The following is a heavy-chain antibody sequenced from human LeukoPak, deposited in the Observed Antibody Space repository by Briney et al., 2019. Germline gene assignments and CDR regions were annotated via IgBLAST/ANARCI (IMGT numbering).Heavy chain of an antibody. Sequence: SETLSLTCTASGDSISSNSYYWGWIRQPPAKGLEWIGSIYYSGSTYYNPSLKSRVTISVDTSKNQFSLKLSSVTAADTAVYYCARQFYTAIVLFWFDPWGLGTLVTVSS. D-gene: IGHD5-18*01. CDR1: GDSISSNSYY. CDR2: IYYSGST. V-gene: IGHV4-39*07. CDR3: ARQFYTAIVLFWFDP. J-gene: IGHJ5*02.